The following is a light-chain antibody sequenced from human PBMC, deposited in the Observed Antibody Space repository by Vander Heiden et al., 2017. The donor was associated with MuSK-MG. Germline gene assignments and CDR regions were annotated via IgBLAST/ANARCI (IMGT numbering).Light chain of an antibody. CDR2: DTY. CDR1: TVAVTSGPF. V-gene: IGLV7-46*01. J-gene: IGLJ2*01. CDR3: LLDYGRARV. Sequence: QAVVTQEPSLTVSPGGTVTLTCGSSTVAVTSGPFPYWFQQKPGQDHRTLIYDTYNKQPWTPARFAGSLRGGKAALTLAGAQTEDEVDYDCLLDYGRARVFGGGTKLTVL.